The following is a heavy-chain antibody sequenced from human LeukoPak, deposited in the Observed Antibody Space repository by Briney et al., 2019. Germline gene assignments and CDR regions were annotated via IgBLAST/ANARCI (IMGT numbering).Heavy chain of an antibody. CDR1: GFTFSSYG. V-gene: IGHV3-30*18. CDR2: ISYDGSNK. CDR3: AKEAYCSGGSCYSGGSWFDP. D-gene: IGHD2-15*01. J-gene: IGHJ5*02. Sequence: GGSLRLSCAASGFTFSSYGMHWVRQTPGKGLEWVAVISYDGSNKYYADSVKGRFTISRDNSKNTLYLQMNSLRAEDTAVYYCAKEAYCSGGSCYSGGSWFDPWGQGTLVTVSS.